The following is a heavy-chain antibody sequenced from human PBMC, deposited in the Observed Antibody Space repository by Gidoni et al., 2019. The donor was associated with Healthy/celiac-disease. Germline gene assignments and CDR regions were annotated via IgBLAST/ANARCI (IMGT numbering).Heavy chain of an antibody. D-gene: IGHD5-12*01. Sequence: QVQLVQSGTEMKKPGSSVKISCKASGGTFSSYAISWVRQAPGQGLEWMGRIIPILGIANYAQKFQGRVTITADKSTSTAYMELSSLRSEDTAVYYCARGGGYDFAWFDPWGQGTLVTVSS. V-gene: IGHV1-69*04. CDR3: ARGGGYDFAWFDP. J-gene: IGHJ5*02. CDR1: GGTFSSYA. CDR2: IIPILGIA.